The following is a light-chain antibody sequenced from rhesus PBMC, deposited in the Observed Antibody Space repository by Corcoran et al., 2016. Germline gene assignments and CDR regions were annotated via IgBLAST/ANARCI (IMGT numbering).Light chain of an antibody. V-gene: IGKV1-25*01. Sequence: DIQMTQSPSSLSASVGDRVTITCRASQGISNNLAWYQQKPGKVPKLLIYKASTLPSGIPSRFSGSGSGTDFTLTISSLQPEDVATYYCQHGYGILYSFGQGTKVEIK. CDR3: QHGYGILYS. CDR1: QGISNN. J-gene: IGKJ2*01. CDR2: KAS.